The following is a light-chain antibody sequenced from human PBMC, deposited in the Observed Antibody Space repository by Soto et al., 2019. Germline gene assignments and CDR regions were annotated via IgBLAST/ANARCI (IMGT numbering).Light chain of an antibody. V-gene: IGKV1-5*03. CDR2: TAS. Sequence: DIQMTQSPSTLSGSVGDRVTITCRASQTISSLLSWYQQKPGKAPTLLIYTASTLKSGVPSRFSGSGSGTEFTLTIRSLQPDDFATYYCQHYYSYSEALGQGTKVYIK. J-gene: IGKJ1*01. CDR1: QTISSL. CDR3: QHYYSYSEA.